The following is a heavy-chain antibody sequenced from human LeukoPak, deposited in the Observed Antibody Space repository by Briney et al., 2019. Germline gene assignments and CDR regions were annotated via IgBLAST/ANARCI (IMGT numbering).Heavy chain of an antibody. Sequence: PGGSLRLSCAASGFTFSSYAMSWVRQAPGKGLEWVSAISGSGGSTYYADSVKGRFTISRDNSKNTLYLQMNSLRAEDTAVYYCAGGITMIVVVITGHAFDIWGQGTKVTVSS. J-gene: IGHJ3*02. D-gene: IGHD3-22*01. CDR2: ISGSGGST. CDR1: GFTFSSYA. CDR3: AGGITMIVVVITGHAFDI. V-gene: IGHV3-23*01.